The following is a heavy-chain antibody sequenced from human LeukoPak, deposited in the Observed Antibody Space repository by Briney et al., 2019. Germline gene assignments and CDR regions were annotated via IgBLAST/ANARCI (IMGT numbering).Heavy chain of an antibody. Sequence: SETLSLTCTVSGYSISSGYYWGWIRQPPGKGLEWIGSIYYSGSTYYNPSLKSRVTISVDTSKNQFSLKLSSVTAADTAVYYCARVGESSSWYPYYYYYMDVWGKGTTVTVSS. V-gene: IGHV4-38-2*02. CDR1: GYSISSGYY. J-gene: IGHJ6*03. D-gene: IGHD6-13*01. CDR3: ARVGESSSWYPYYYYYMDV. CDR2: IYYSGST.